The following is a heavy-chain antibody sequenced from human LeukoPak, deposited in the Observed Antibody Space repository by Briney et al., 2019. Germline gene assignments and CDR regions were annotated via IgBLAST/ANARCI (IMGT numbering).Heavy chain of an antibody. Sequence: PGRSLRLSCAASGFTFSSYGMHWVRQAPGKGLEWVAVISYDGSNKYYADSVKGRFTISRDNSKNTLYLQMNSLRAEDTAVYYCAKDLSRYFDWLSYFDYWGQGTLVPVSS. V-gene: IGHV3-30*18. J-gene: IGHJ4*02. CDR3: AKDLSRYFDWLSYFDY. D-gene: IGHD3-9*01. CDR2: ISYDGSNK. CDR1: GFTFSSYG.